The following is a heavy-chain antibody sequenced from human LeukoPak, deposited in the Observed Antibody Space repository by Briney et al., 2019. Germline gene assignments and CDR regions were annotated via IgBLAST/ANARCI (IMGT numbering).Heavy chain of an antibody. J-gene: IGHJ4*02. CDR2: TNWDGTNT. V-gene: IGHV3-43D*03. CDR3: AKGDSGHDSIFHPPGAFDS. D-gene: IGHD3-22*01. Sequence: PGGSLRLSCVASGFTFDDYAMHWVRQAPGKGLEWVCLTNWDGTNTLCAGSVKGRFTISRDNNKSSLFPQMNSLKPEDTALYYCAKGDSGHDSIFHPPGAFDSWGQGTLVTVSS. CDR1: GFTFDDYA.